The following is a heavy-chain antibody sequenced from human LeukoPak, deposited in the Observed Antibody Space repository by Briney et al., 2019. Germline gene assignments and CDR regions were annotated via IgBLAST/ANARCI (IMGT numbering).Heavy chain of an antibody. J-gene: IGHJ4*02. V-gene: IGHV3-23*01. D-gene: IGHD7-27*01. CDR1: GFTFSSYA. CDR2: ISGSGDST. Sequence: GGSLRLSCAASGFTFSSYAMSWVRQAPGKGLEWVSAISGSGDSTYYGDSVKGRFTVSRDNSKNTLFLQMNSLRAEDTAVYYCAKDGGLWVSAHWGDSWGRGTLVTVSS. CDR3: AKDGGLWVSAHWGDS.